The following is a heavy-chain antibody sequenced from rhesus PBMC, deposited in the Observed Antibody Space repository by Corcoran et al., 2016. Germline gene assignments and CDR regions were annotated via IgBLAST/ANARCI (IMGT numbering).Heavy chain of an antibody. CDR1: GGSFTNYHW. CDR2: IGGTTEAT. Sequence: QVQLQESGPGLVKPSETLSPTCAVSGGSFTNYHWCTWVRQPPGQRLEWIGNIGGTTEATYYNPNLKSRVTISKDTSKNQLSLKLSSMTAADTAVYYCVRHGYCSVSQCYYGLDSWGQGVVVTVSS. D-gene: IGHD2-8*01. J-gene: IGHJ6*01. V-gene: IGHV4-65*02. CDR3: VRHGYCSVSQCYYGLDS.